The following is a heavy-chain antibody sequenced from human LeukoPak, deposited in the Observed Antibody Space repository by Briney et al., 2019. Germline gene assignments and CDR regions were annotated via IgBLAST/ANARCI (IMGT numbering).Heavy chain of an antibody. D-gene: IGHD5-18*01. Sequence: GGSLRLSCAASGFTFSDYYMSWIRQAPGKGLGWVSYISSSGSTIYYADSVKGRFTISRDNAKNSLYLQMNSLRAEDTAVYYCARTIQLYAFDIWGQGTMVTVSS. CDR3: ARTIQLYAFDI. CDR1: GFTFSDYY. CDR2: ISSSGSTI. V-gene: IGHV3-11*04. J-gene: IGHJ3*02.